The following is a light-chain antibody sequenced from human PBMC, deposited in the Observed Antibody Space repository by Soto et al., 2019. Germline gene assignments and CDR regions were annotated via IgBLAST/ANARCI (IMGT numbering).Light chain of an antibody. CDR3: QQRSNWPLT. CDR1: QSVSNF. CDR2: DVS. Sequence: EIVLTQSPATLSLPPGERAILSCRASQSVSNFLAWYQQKPGQAPRLLIFDVSTRATGVPPRFSGSGSGTDFTLTIIGLEPEDFAIYYCQQRSNWPLTFGGGTKVDIK. J-gene: IGKJ4*01. V-gene: IGKV3-11*01.